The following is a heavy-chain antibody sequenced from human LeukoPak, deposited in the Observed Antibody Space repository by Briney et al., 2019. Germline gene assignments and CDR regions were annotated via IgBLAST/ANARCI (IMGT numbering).Heavy chain of an antibody. D-gene: IGHD6-19*01. CDR2: IYPGDSDT. CDR1: GYSFTTYW. V-gene: IGHV5-51*01. J-gene: IGHJ4*02. CDR3: ARGPRGIVVAGYLDF. Sequence: GESLKISCKGSGYSFTTYWIGWVRQMPGKGLEWMGVIYPGDSDTRYNPAFQGQVSISADKSITTAYLQWSSLRASDTAMYYCARGPRGIVVAGYLDFWGQGTLVTVSS.